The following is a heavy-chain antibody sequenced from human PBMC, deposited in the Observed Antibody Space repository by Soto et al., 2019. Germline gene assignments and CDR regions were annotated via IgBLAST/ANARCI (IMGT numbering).Heavy chain of an antibody. CDR3: TRRGYTSGFSHFDY. Sequence: QAQLVESGGGLVKPGGSLRLSCAASGFTSSDYYMSWIRQAPGKGLEWVSYISGSGTTIKYADSVKGRFTVSRDNAKNSLYLQMNTLRAEDTAVYYCTRRGYTSGFSHFDYWGQGTLVTVSS. V-gene: IGHV3-11*01. D-gene: IGHD5-18*01. CDR1: GFTSSDYY. CDR2: ISGSGTTI. J-gene: IGHJ4*02.